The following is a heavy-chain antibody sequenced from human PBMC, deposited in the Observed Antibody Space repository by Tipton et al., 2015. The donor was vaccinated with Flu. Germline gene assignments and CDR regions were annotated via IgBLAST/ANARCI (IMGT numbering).Heavy chain of an antibody. CDR1: GYTFPGYY. CDR3: ARSAYYGSLAFDI. D-gene: IGHD3-10*01. Sequence: QLVQSGAEVKKPGASVKVSCKASGYTFPGYYMHWVRQAPGQGLEWMGWINPNSGGTNYAQKFKGRVTMTRDTSISTAYMELSRLRSDDTAVYYCARSAYYGSLAFDIWGQGTMVTVSS. J-gene: IGHJ3*02. CDR2: INPNSGGT. V-gene: IGHV1-2*02.